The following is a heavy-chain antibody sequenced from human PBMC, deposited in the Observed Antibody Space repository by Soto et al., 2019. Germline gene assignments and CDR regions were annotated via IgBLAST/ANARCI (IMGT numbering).Heavy chain of an antibody. CDR3: AKGGYNSYYDY. CDR2: IRASGDST. J-gene: IGHJ4*02. CDR1: GFTFSNDA. D-gene: IGHD5-18*01. Sequence: EVQLLESGGGLVQPGGSLRLSCAASGFTFSNDAMTWVRQAPGKGLEWVSTIRASGDSTYYADSVKGRITISRDNSKNTVCLQMNTLEAEDTAVYFCAKGGYNSYYDYWGQGILVTVSS. V-gene: IGHV3-23*01.